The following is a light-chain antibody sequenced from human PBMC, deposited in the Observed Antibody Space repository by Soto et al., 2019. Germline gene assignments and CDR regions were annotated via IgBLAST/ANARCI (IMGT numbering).Light chain of an antibody. CDR3: QLYYSTPPT. CDR1: QSVLYSSNNKNY. Sequence: DIVMTQSPDSLAVSLGERATINCKSSQSVLYSSNNKNYLAWYQQKPGQPPKLLIYWASTRESGVPDRFSGSGSGTDFTLTISSLQAEDVAVYYCQLYYSTPPTFGGGTKVEIK. J-gene: IGKJ4*01. CDR2: WAS. V-gene: IGKV4-1*01.